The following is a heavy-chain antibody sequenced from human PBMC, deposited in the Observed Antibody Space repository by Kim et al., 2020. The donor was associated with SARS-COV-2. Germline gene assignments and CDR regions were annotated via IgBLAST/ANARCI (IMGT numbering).Heavy chain of an antibody. CDR3: ARDVYYDSSGYYYEEPEGFDY. Sequence: RFTISRDNAKNSLYLQMNSLRDEDTAVYYCARDVYYDSSGYYYEEPEGFDYWGQGTLVTVSS. V-gene: IGHV3-48*02. J-gene: IGHJ4*02. D-gene: IGHD3-22*01.